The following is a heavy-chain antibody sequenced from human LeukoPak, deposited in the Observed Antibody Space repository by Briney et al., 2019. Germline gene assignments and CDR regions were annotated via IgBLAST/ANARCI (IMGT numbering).Heavy chain of an antibody. Sequence: GGSLRLSCAASGFTLSTYAMSWVRQAPGKGLEWVSAMSVSGDSTYYADSAKRRCTISRDNSTHTLYLQMNSMRAEDTAVYYCAKLPFHYGSGSYYRAPFDYWGQGTLVPVSS. CDR2: MSVSGDST. CDR1: GFTLSTYA. CDR3: AKLPFHYGSGSYYRAPFDY. D-gene: IGHD3-10*01. V-gene: IGHV3-23*01. J-gene: IGHJ4*02.